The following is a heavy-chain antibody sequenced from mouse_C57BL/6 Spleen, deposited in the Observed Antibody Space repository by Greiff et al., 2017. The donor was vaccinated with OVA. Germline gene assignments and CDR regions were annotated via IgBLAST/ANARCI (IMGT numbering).Heavy chain of an antibody. D-gene: IGHD1-1*01. J-gene: IGHJ2*01. CDR3: ARATTVVHFDY. Sequence: QVQLQQPGAELVRPGSSVKLSCKASGYTFTSYWMHWVKQRPIQGLEWIGNIDPSDSETHSNQKFKDKATLTVDKSSSTAYMQLSSLTSEDSAVYYCARATTVVHFDYWGQGTTLTVSS. V-gene: IGHV1-52*01. CDR2: IDPSDSET. CDR1: GYTFTSYW.